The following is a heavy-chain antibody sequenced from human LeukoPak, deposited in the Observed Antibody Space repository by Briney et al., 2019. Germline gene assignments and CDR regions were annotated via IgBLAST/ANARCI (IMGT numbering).Heavy chain of an antibody. D-gene: IGHD4-23*01. J-gene: IGHJ5*02. CDR2: IYYSGST. Sequence: SETLSLTCTVSGGSISSYYWSWIRQPPGKGLEWIGYIYYSGSTNYNPSLKSRVTISVDTSKNQFSLKLGSVTAADTAVYYCARESTPVGFDPWGQGTLVTVSS. CDR3: ARESTPVGFDP. CDR1: GGSISSYY. V-gene: IGHV4-59*01.